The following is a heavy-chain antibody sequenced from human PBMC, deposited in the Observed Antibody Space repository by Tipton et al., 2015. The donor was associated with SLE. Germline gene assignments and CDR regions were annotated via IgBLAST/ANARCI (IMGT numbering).Heavy chain of an antibody. J-gene: IGHJ2*01. CDR1: GGSVSSSSKY. Sequence: TLSLTCTVSGGSVSSSSKYWAWLRQPPGKGLEWIGSIYYTGTTTYYNSFLKSRVTMSVDTSKNHFSLKLISVTAADTAVYYCAREFLNPVTTVHYYFDLWGRGTLVTVSS. V-gene: IGHV4-39*07. CDR3: AREFLNPVTTVHYYFDL. CDR2: IYYTGTTT. D-gene: IGHD4-11*01.